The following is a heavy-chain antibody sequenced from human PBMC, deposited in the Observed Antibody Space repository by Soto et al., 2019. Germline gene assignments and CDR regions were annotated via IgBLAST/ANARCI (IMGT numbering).Heavy chain of an antibody. CDR2: IIPIFGTA. CDR1: GGTFSSYA. Sequence: QVQLVQSGAEVKKPGSSVKVSCKAPGGTFSSYAISWVRQAPGQGLEWMGGIIPIFGTANYAQKFQGRVTITADKSTSTAYMELSSLRSEDTAVYYCARVSNYYDSSGYHYFDYWGQGTLVTVSS. J-gene: IGHJ4*02. V-gene: IGHV1-69*06. D-gene: IGHD3-22*01. CDR3: ARVSNYYDSSGYHYFDY.